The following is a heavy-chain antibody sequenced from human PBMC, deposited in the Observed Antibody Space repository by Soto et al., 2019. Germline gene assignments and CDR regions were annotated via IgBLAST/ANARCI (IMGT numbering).Heavy chain of an antibody. Sequence: EVQLVESGGGLVKPGGSLRLSCAASGFTFSSYSMNWVRQAPGKGLEWVSSISSSSSYIYYADSVKGRFTISRDNAKNSLYLQMHSLRAEDTAVYYCERGGGTTVVTDSGYWGQGTLVTVSS. J-gene: IGHJ4*02. CDR3: ERGGGTTVVTDSGY. CDR1: GFTFSSYS. CDR2: ISSSSSYI. D-gene: IGHD4-17*01. V-gene: IGHV3-21*01.